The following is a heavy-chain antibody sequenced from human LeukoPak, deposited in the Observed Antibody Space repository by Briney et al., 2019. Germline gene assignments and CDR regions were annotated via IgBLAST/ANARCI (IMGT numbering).Heavy chain of an antibody. Sequence: ASVKVSCKASGYAFSSYDISWVRQAPGQGLEWMGWISVYNGNTNYAQKLQGRVTMTTDRSTSTAYMELRSLRSDDTAVYYCARDRRMITFGGVIAYWGQGTLVTVSS. CDR2: ISVYNGNT. J-gene: IGHJ4*02. V-gene: IGHV1-18*01. CDR3: ARDRRMITFGGVIAY. CDR1: GYAFSSYD. D-gene: IGHD3-16*01.